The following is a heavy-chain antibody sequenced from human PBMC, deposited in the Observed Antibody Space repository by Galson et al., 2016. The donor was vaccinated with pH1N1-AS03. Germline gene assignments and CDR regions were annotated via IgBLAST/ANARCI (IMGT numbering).Heavy chain of an antibody. CDR2: VHHSGAT. D-gene: IGHD2-21*01. V-gene: IGHV4-38-2*01. J-gene: IGHJ4*02. CDR3: AAPGGGSYSY. Sequence: ETLSLTCEVSGCSIRSDYYWGWIRQPPGKGLEWIGSVHHSGATWHNPSLKSRVTISVDTSKNQFSLRVNPVTVADTAVYYCAAPGGGSYSYWGQGKLVTVSS. CDR1: GCSIRSDYY.